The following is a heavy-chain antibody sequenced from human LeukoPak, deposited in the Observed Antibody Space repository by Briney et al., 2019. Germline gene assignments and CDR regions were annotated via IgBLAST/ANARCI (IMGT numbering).Heavy chain of an antibody. CDR1: GFTFDDYG. D-gene: IGHD6-13*01. J-gene: IGHJ6*02. Sequence: PGGSLRLSCAASGFTFDDYGMSWVRQAPGKGLEWVSGINWNGGSTGYADSVKGRFTISRDNAKNSLYLQMNSLRAEDTALYHCAREGYSSSWYFYYGMDVWGQGTTVTVSS. CDR3: AREGYSSSWYFYYGMDV. V-gene: IGHV3-20*01. CDR2: INWNGGST.